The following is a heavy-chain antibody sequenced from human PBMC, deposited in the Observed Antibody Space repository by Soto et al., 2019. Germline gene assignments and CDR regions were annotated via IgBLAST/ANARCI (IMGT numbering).Heavy chain of an antibody. D-gene: IGHD2-2*01. CDR1: GYTFTGYY. CDR3: ARAADRYYYYGMDV. J-gene: IGHJ6*02. V-gene: IGHV1-2*04. CDR2: INPNSGGT. Sequence: ASVKVSCKASGYTFTGYYMHWVRQAPGQGLEWMGWINPNSGGTNYAQKFQGWVTMTRDTSISTAYMELSRLRSDDTAVYYCARAADRYYYYGMDVWGQGTTVTVSS.